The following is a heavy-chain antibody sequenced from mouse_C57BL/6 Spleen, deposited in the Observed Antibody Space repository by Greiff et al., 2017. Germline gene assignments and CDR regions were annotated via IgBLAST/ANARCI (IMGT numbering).Heavy chain of an antibody. CDR2: INPSNGGT. CDR3: ASVYYDYDDSYWYFDV. Sequence: QVQLQQSGTELVKPGASVQLSCKASGYTFTSYWMHWVKQRPGQGLEWIGNINPSNGGTNYNEKFKSTATLTVDKSSSTAYMQLSSLTSEDSAVYYFASVYYDYDDSYWYFDVWGTGTTVTVSS. J-gene: IGHJ1*03. V-gene: IGHV1-53*01. CDR1: GYTFTSYW. D-gene: IGHD2-4*01.